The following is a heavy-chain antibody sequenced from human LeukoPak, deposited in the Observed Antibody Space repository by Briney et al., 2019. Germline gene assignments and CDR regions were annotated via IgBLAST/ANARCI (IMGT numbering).Heavy chain of an antibody. CDR2: INWNGGSA. CDR3: ARDLGIAVAGTFDY. CDR1: GFTFDDYG. V-gene: IGHV3-20*04. D-gene: IGHD6-19*01. J-gene: IGHJ4*02. Sequence: GGSLRLSCAASGFTFDDYGMSWVRQAPGKGLEWVSGINWNGGSAGYADSVKGRFTISRDNAKNSLYLQMNSLRAKDTALYYCARDLGIAVAGTFDYWGQGTLVTVSS.